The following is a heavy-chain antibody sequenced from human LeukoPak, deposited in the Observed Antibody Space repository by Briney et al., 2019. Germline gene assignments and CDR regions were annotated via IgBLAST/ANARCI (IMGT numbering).Heavy chain of an antibody. CDR3: ARYGNNVDNAFDI. J-gene: IGHJ3*02. Sequence: GGSLRLSCAASGFTFRSHGMHWVRQAPGKGLEWVAGIWYDGSNEDYADSVKGRFTISRDNAENSLYLQMNSLRVEDTALYYCARYGNNVDNAFDIWGQGTMVTVSS. CDR2: IWYDGSNE. V-gene: IGHV3-33*03. CDR1: GFTFRSHG. D-gene: IGHD4-17*01.